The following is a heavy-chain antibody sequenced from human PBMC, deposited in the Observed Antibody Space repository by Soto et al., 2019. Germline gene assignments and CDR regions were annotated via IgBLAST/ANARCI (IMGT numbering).Heavy chain of an antibody. Sequence: GASVKVSCKASGGTFSSYAISWVRQAPGQGLEWMGGIIPIFGTANYAQKFQGRVTITADESTSTAYMELSSLRSEDTAVYYCARERSDCSSTSCNQEYYSYYYGMDVWGQGTTVTVSS. CDR1: GGTFSSYA. CDR3: ARERSDCSSTSCNQEYYSYYYGMDV. D-gene: IGHD2-2*01. J-gene: IGHJ6*02. CDR2: IIPIFGTA. V-gene: IGHV1-69*13.